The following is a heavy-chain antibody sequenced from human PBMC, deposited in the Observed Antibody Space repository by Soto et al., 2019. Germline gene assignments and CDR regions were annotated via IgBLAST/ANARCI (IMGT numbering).Heavy chain of an antibody. CDR2: IYYSGST. CDR1: GGSISSYY. J-gene: IGHJ5*02. V-gene: IGHV4-59*08. Sequence: QVQLQESGPGLVKPSETLSLTCTVSGGSISSYYWSWIRQPPGKGLEWIGYIYYSGSTNYNPSLKSRVTISVDTSKSQFSLKLSSVTAADTAVYYCARHGGYYGSANWFDPWGQGTLVTVSS. D-gene: IGHD3-10*01. CDR3: ARHGGYYGSANWFDP.